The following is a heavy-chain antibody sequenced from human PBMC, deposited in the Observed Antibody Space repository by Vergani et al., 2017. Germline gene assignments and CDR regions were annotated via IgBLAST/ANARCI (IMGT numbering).Heavy chain of an antibody. D-gene: IGHD2-15*01. CDR2: IYPGDSDT. V-gene: IGHV5-51*01. Sequence: EVQLVQSGAEVKKPGESLKISCKGSGYSFTSYWIGWVRQMPGKGLEWMGIIYPGDSDTRYSPSFQGQVTISADKSISTAYLQWSSLKASDTAMYYCARHDCRGGSCYGDGYYYYYMDVWGKGP. J-gene: IGHJ6*03. CDR1: GYSFTSYW. CDR3: ARHDCRGGSCYGDGYYYYYMDV.